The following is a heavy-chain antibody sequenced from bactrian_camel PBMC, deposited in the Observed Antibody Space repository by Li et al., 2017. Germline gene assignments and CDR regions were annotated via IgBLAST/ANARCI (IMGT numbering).Heavy chain of an antibody. CDR1: GFTFSSYA. CDR2: IVSGGGST. Sequence: VQLVESGGGLVQPGGSLRLSCAASGFTFSSYAMSWVRQAPGKGLEWVSMIVSGGGSTFYADSVKGRFTISRDNAKNTLYLQMNSLKPEDTAMYYCAANPNTYCSIADFNYWGQGTQVTVS. CDR3: AANPNTYCSIADFNY. V-gene: IGHV3S31*01. D-gene: IGHD2*01. J-gene: IGHJ6*01.